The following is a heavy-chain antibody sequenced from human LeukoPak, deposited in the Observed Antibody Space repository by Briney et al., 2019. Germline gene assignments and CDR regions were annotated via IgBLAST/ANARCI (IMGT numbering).Heavy chain of an antibody. CDR2: ISGSGTAT. Sequence: GSLRLSCAASGFSFNTYAMSGVRQAPGKGLECVSTISGSGTATYYADSVKGRFTISRDNSRNTLYLQMKNLRAEDTAVYYCAKDLGYSYGWVDCWGQGTLVTVSS. CDR3: AKDLGYSYGWVDC. J-gene: IGHJ4*02. D-gene: IGHD5-18*01. CDR1: GFSFNTYA. V-gene: IGHV3-23*01.